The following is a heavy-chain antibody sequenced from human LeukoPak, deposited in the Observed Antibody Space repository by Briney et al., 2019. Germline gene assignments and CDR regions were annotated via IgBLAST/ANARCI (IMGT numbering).Heavy chain of an antibody. CDR3: ATAVYSGSYYPWFDP. Sequence: ASVKVSCKVSGYTLTELSMHWVRRAPGKGLEWRGVFDPEDGETIYAQKFQGRVTMTGDTSTDTAYMELSSLRSEDTAVYYCATAVYSGSYYPWFDPWGQGTLVTVSS. V-gene: IGHV1-24*01. CDR1: GYTLTELS. CDR2: FDPEDGET. J-gene: IGHJ5*02. D-gene: IGHD1-26*01.